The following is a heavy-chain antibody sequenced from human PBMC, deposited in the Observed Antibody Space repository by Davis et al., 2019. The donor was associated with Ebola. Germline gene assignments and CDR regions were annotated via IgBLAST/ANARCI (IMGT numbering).Heavy chain of an antibody. CDR2: IYSCGST. CDR1: GFTVSSNY. D-gene: IGHD6-13*01. V-gene: IGHV3-66*03. CDR3: ARDQRKQIDY. J-gene: IGHJ4*02. Sequence: PGGSLRLSCAASGFTVSSNYMSWVRQAPGKGLEWVSVIYSCGSTYYADSVKGRFTISRDNSKNTLYLQMNSLRAEDTAVYYCARDQRKQIDYWGQGTLVTVSS.